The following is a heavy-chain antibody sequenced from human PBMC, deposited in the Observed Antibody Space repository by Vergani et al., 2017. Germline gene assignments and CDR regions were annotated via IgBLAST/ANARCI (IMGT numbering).Heavy chain of an antibody. CDR3: ARVPDDCGDYGYFDY. V-gene: IGHV3-20*04. Sequence: EVQLVESGGGVVRPGGSLRLSCAAFGFTFDDFGISWVRQAPGKGLEWVSGINWNGGSTGYADSVKGRFTISRDNAKNSLYLQMNSLRAEDTALYYCARVPDDCGDYGYFDYWGQGTLVTVSS. J-gene: IGHJ4*02. CDR2: INWNGGST. CDR1: GFTFDDFG. D-gene: IGHD4-17*01.